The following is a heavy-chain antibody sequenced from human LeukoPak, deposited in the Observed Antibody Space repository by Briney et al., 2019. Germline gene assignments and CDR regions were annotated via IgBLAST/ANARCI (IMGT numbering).Heavy chain of an antibody. Sequence: GGSLRLSCAASGFTFSSYWMSWVRQAPGKGLEWVANIKQDGSEKYYVDSVKGRFTISRDNAKNSLYLQMNSLRAEDTAVYYCARDGSGYDFGNFDYWGQGTLVTVSS. D-gene: IGHD5-12*01. CDR3: ARDGSGYDFGNFDY. CDR2: IKQDGSEK. J-gene: IGHJ4*02. V-gene: IGHV3-7*01. CDR1: GFTFSSYW.